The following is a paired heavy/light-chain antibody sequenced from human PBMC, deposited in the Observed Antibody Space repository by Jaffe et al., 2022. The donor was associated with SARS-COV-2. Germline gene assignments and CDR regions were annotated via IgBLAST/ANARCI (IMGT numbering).Heavy chain of an antibody. V-gene: IGHV3-7*01. CDR1: GFTFSSYW. CDR3: ARHISGVDGFDI. J-gene: IGHJ3*02. CDR2: INQDGSEK. D-gene: IGHD2-15*01. Sequence: EVQLVESGGGLVQPGESLTLSCAASGFTFSSYWMSWLRQAPGKGLEWVASINQDGSEKYYVDFVKGRFAISRDNAQNSLYLQVNSLRVEDTAVYYCARHISGVDGFDIWGQGTMVTVSS.
Light chain of an antibody. Sequence: QSVLTQPPSTSGTPGQRVTISCSGSTSNIGSNYVYWYQQLPGTAPKLLIYRNNQRPSGVPDRFSGSKSGTSASLAISGLRSEDEADYYCAAWDGSLMNWVFGGGTKVTVL. J-gene: IGLJ3*02. CDR1: TSNIGSNY. CDR2: RNN. CDR3: AAWDGSLMNWV. V-gene: IGLV1-47*01.